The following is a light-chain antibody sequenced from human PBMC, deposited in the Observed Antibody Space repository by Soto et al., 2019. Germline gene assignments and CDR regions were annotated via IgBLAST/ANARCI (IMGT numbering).Light chain of an antibody. V-gene: IGLV1-47*02. J-gene: IGLJ1*01. CDR3: ASWDDSAYV. CDR2: NNN. CDR1: NSNIGAGFD. Sequence: QSVLTQPPSASGAPGQTVTISCTGSNSNIGAGFDVHWYYQVPGTAPKLLVYNNNQRPSGVPDRFSGSKSGTSASLTISGLRSEDEADYYCASWDDSAYVFGNGTKVTVL.